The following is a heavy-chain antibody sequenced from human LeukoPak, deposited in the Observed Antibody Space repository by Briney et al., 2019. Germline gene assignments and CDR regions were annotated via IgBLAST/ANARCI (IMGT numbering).Heavy chain of an antibody. CDR3: ARDGIVVVPAAMYYYYYGMDV. V-gene: IGHV3-21*01. CDR2: ISISSSYI. CDR1: GFTFSSYS. J-gene: IGHJ6*02. Sequence: GGSLRLSCAASGFTFSSYSMNWVRQAPGKGLEWVSSISISSSYIYYADSVKGRFTISRDNAKNSLYLQMNSLRAEDTAVYYCARDGIVVVPAAMYYYYYGMDVWGQGTTVTVSS. D-gene: IGHD2-2*01.